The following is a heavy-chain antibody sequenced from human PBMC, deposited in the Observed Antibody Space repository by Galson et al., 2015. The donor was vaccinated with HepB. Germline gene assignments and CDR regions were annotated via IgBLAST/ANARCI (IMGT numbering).Heavy chain of an antibody. J-gene: IGHJ5*02. CDR2: IYHSGST. D-gene: IGHD4-17*01. Sequence: TLSLTCAVSGGSISSGGYSWSWIRQPPGKGLEWIGYIYHSGSTYYNPSLKSRVTISVDRSKNQFSLKLSSVTAADTAVYYCARVLMTTVTSWFDPWGQGTLVTVSS. CDR1: GGSISSGGYS. V-gene: IGHV4-30-2*01. CDR3: ARVLMTTVTSWFDP.